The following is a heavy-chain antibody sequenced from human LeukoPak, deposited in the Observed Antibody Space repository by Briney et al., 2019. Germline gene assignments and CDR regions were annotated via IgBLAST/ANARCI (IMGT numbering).Heavy chain of an antibody. CDR2: ISYSGNI. CDR1: GGSISSSTYY. V-gene: IGHV4-39*01. D-gene: IGHD3-16*01. J-gene: IGHJ4*02. Sequence: SETLSLTCTVSGGSISSSTYYWGWIRQPPGKGLEWIWSISYSGNIYYNTSLKSRVTISVDTSKNQFSLRLSSVPAADSDVYYCERQRRLELPDYWGQGTLVTVSS. CDR3: ERQRRLELPDY.